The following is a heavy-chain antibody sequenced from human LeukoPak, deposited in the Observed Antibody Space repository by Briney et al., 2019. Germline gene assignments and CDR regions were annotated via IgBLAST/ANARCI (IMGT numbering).Heavy chain of an antibody. CDR2: ISSGRSFT. J-gene: IGHJ4*02. CDR3: ASSGYSYGPAAYYFDY. V-gene: IGHV3-21*01. CDR1: GFTVSTNY. Sequence: GGSLRLSCAASGFTVSTNYVSWVRQAPGKGLEWVSSISSGRSFTYYGDSVKGRFSISRDNAKNSLYLQMNSLRAEDTAVYYCASSGYSYGPAAYYFDYWGQGTLVTVSS. D-gene: IGHD5-18*01.